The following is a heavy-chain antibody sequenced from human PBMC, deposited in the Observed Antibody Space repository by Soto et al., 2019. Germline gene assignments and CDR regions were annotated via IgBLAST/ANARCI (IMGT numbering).Heavy chain of an antibody. V-gene: IGHV1-18*01. CDR2: ISGYNGNT. D-gene: IGHD6-13*01. J-gene: IGHJ4*02. Sequence: QVQLVQSGAEVKKPGASVKVSCKASGYTFTSYGIGWVRQAPGQGLEWMGWISGYNGNTNYAQKLQGRVTMTTDTSTSTAYRELRSLRSDDTAVYYCARVIASAADCDYWGQGTLVTVSS. CDR3: ARVIASAADCDY. CDR1: GYTFTSYG.